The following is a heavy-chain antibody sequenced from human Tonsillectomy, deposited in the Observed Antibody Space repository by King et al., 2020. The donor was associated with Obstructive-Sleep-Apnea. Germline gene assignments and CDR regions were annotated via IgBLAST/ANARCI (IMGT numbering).Heavy chain of an antibody. CDR2: INWNSGNI. Sequence: QLVQSGGGLVQPGRSLRLSCVASGFTFDDYAMHWVRQTPGKGLEWVSGINWNSGNIGYADSVKGRFTISRDNAKNSLYLQMNSLRAEDTALYYCVKDRAGGVPDAFDIWGQGTMVTVSS. CDR3: VKDRAGGVPDAFDI. J-gene: IGHJ3*02. D-gene: IGHD3-16*01. CDR1: GFTFDDYA. V-gene: IGHV3-9*01.